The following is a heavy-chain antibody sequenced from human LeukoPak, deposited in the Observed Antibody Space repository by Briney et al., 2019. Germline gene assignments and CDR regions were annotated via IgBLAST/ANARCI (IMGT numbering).Heavy chain of an antibody. CDR1: GGSISSSYW. J-gene: IGHJ6*03. V-gene: IGHV4-4*02. D-gene: IGHD3-3*01. CDR2: VWHSGST. Sequence: SSETLSLTCGVSGGSISSSYWWSWVRQPPGKGLEWIGNVWHSGSTNYYPSLKSRVTISIEKSKIQFSLKLSSVTAADTAVYYCARAPTTAIFGVVTLWRDRDYYYMDVWGKGTTVTVSS. CDR3: ARAPTTAIFGVVTLWRDRDYYYMDV.